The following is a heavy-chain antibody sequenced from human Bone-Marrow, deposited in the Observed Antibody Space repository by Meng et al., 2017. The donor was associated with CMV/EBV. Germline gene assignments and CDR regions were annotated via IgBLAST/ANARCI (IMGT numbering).Heavy chain of an antibody. CDR2: IIPIFGTA. J-gene: IGHJ4*02. CDR3: AWGGRWYRFDY. Sequence: QVQLVRLGGEVKKPGSPVTVACKASGGTFSSYAISWVRQAPGQGLEWMGGIIPIFGTANYAQKFQGRVTITADESTSTAYMELSSLRSEDTAVYYCAWGGRWYRFDYWGQGTLVTVSS. CDR1: GGTFSSYA. V-gene: IGHV1-69*12. D-gene: IGHD3-16*01.